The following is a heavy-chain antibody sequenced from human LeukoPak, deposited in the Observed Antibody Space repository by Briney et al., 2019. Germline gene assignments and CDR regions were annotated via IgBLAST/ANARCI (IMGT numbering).Heavy chain of an antibody. Sequence: SETLSLTCAVYGVSFSGYYWSWIRQPPGKGLEWIGEINHSGSTNYNPSLKSRVTISVDTSKNQFSLKLSSVTAADTAVYYCARGRVQLWFDNWFDPWGQGTLVTVSS. V-gene: IGHV4-34*01. CDR2: INHSGST. CDR3: ARGRVQLWFDNWFDP. D-gene: IGHD5-18*01. J-gene: IGHJ5*02. CDR1: GVSFSGYY.